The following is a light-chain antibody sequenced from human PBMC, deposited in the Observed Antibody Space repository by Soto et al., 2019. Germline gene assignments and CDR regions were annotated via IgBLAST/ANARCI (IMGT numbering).Light chain of an antibody. CDR3: QQYNDWPFT. Sequence: EIVMTQAPATLSVSPGERATLSCRASQNINSNLAWYQQKPGQAPSLLIDDASTRATGIPARFSGSGSGTEFTLTISSLQSEDFAVYYCQQYNDWPFTLGQGTKLEIQ. V-gene: IGKV3-15*01. CDR1: QNINSN. J-gene: IGKJ2*01. CDR2: DAS.